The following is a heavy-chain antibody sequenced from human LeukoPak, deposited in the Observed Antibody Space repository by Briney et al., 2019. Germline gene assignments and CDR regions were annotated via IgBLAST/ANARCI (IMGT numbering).Heavy chain of an antibody. CDR2: ISGSGDTT. CDR1: GFTFSNYA. V-gene: IGHV3-23*01. CDR3: AKDLHCSSTSCYTGIFDY. Sequence: PGGSLRLSCAASGFTFSNYAMSWVRQAPGKGLEWVSAISGSGDTTYYADSLKGRFPISRDNSKNTLYLQMNSLTAEDTAVYYCAKDLHCSSTSCYTGIFDYWGQGTLVTVSS. J-gene: IGHJ4*02. D-gene: IGHD2-2*02.